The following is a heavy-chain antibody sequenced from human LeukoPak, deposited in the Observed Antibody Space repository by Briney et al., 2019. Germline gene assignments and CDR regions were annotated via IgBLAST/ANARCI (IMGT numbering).Heavy chain of an antibody. CDR1: GYTFTSYG. D-gene: IGHD4-11*01. CDR2: ISAYNGNT. V-gene: IGHV1-18*01. J-gene: IGHJ6*02. Sequence: ASVKVSCKASGYTFTSYGISWVRQAPGQGLEWMGWISAYNGNTNYAQKLQGRVTMTTDTSTSTAYMELRSLRSDDTAVYYCARSLSQDYNYYYGMGVWGQGTTVTVSS. CDR3: ARSLSQDYNYYYGMGV.